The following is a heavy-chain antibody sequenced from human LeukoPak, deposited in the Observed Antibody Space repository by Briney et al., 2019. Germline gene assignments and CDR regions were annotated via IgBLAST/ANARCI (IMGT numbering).Heavy chain of an antibody. CDR3: SNHIYGEQGGY. D-gene: IGHD4-17*01. V-gene: IGHV3-23*01. CDR2: ISGRGGST. J-gene: IGHJ4*02. Sequence: GGSLRLSCAASGFTFSSYAMSWVRQAPGKGLEWVSAISGRGGSTYYADSVKGRFTISRDNSKNTLYLQMNSLRAGAAAVYDCSNHIYGEQGGYWGQETLVTVSS. CDR1: GFTFSSYA.